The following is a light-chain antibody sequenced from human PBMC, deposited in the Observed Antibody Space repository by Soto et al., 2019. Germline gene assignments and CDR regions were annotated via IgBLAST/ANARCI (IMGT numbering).Light chain of an antibody. CDR1: SNDVGGYNY. V-gene: IGLV2-14*01. CDR3: SSYTTVSTYV. Sequence: QSALTQPASVSGSPGQSITISCTGNSNDVGGYNYVSWYQQHPGKAPKLMIYDVRNRPSGASNRFSGSKSVNTASLTISGLQAEDEADYYCSSYTTVSTYVFGTGTKVTVL. CDR2: DVR. J-gene: IGLJ1*01.